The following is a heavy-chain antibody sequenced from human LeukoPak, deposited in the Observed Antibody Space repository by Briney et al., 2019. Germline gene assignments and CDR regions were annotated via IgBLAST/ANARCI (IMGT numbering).Heavy chain of an antibody. D-gene: IGHD2-21*01. CDR2: ISVGGGDT. Sequence: GGSLRLSCAASVFTFSRCFMNWVRQAPGKGLEWVSSISVGGGDTFTADSVKGRFTITRENSKNTLYLQMMGLRVEDTAIYYCAKLNLGEMAYFDSWGQGILVTVSS. CDR3: AKLNLGEMAYFDS. V-gene: IGHV3-23*01. CDR1: VFTFSRCF. J-gene: IGHJ4*02.